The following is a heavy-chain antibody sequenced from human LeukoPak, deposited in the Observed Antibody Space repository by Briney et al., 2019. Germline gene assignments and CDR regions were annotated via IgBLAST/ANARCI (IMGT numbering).Heavy chain of an antibody. D-gene: IGHD2-2*01. V-gene: IGHV3-23*01. CDR3: AAHIVVVPAAH. CDR2: LTGSGGST. Sequence: PGGSLRPSCAASGFTFSNYAMSWVRQAPGKGLEWVSALTGSGGSTYYADSVKGRFTISRDNSKNTLYLQMNSLRAEDTAVYYCAAHIVVVPAAHWGQGTLVTVSS. J-gene: IGHJ4*02. CDR1: GFTFSNYA.